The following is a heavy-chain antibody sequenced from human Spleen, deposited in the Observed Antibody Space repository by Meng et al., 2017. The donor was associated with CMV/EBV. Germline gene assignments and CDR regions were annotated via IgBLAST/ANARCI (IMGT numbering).Heavy chain of an antibody. J-gene: IGHJ6*02. CDR3: ARSGVVVPAATSGYYGMDV. D-gene: IGHD2-2*01. Sequence: SETLSLTCAVYGGSFSGYYWSWIRQPPGKGLEWIGEINHSGSTNYNPSLTSRVTISVDTSKNQFSLKLSSVTAADTAVYYCARSGVVVPAATSGYYGMDVWGQGTTVTVSS. CDR2: INHSGST. V-gene: IGHV4-34*01. CDR1: GGSFSGYY.